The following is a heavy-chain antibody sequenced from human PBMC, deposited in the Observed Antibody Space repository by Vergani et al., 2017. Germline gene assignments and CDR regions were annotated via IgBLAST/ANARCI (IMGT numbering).Heavy chain of an antibody. CDR3: ATMASAHYYDSSGYSKSDY. Sequence: EVQLVESGGGLVQPGGSLRLSCAASGFTFSSYEMNWVRQAPGKGLEWVSYISSSGSTIYDADSVKGRFTISRDNAKNSLYLQMNSLRAEDTAVYYCATMASAHYYDSSGYSKSDYWGQGTLVTVSS. V-gene: IGHV3-48*03. CDR1: GFTFSSYE. CDR2: ISSSGSTI. D-gene: IGHD3-22*01. J-gene: IGHJ4*02.